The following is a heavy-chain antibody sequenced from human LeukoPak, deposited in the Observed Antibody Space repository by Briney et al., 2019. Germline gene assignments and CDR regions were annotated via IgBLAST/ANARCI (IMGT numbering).Heavy chain of an antibody. CDR1: GGSISSGGYS. V-gene: IGHV4-30-2*01. J-gene: IGHJ4*02. CDR3: ARAFWYGSGSYYNGPLDY. CDR2: IYHSGST. Sequence: SETLSLTCAVSGGSISSGGYSWSWIRQPPGKGLEWIGYIYHSGSTYYNPSLKSRVTISVDRSKNQFSLKLSSVTAADTAVYYCARAFWYGSGSYYNGPLDYWGQGTLVTVSS. D-gene: IGHD3-10*01.